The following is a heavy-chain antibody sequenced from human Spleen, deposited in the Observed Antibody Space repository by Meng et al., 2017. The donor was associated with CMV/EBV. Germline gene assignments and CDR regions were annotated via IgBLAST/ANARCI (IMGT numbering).Heavy chain of an antibody. V-gene: IGHV2-5*02. J-gene: IGHJ4*02. Sequence: HMTLKEPGPPPVIPPPTLPLTCTFSAFSLNSSGVGVGWIRQPTGKSLEWLALIYWDCDNRYSPSLKSRLTITKDTSRNQVVLTMTNMDPVDTATYYCAQKRDAYNRWGQGTLVTVSS. CDR3: AQKRDAYNR. CDR1: AFSLNSSGVG. D-gene: IGHD5-24*01. CDR2: IYWDCDN.